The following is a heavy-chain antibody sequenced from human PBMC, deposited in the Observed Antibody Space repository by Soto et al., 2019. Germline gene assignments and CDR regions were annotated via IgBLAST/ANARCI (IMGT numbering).Heavy chain of an antibody. J-gene: IGHJ6*02. CDR3: ARGGYYFYYGMDV. CDR1: GGSISSGGYY. V-gene: IGHV4-31*03. CDR2: IYYSGST. Sequence: QVQLQESGPGLVKPSQTLSLTCTVSGGSISSGGYYWSWIRQHPGKGLEWIGYIYYSGSTSYNPSLRSRVTVSVDTSKNQFSLRLSSVTAADTAVYYCARGGYYFYYGMDVWGQGTTVTVSS.